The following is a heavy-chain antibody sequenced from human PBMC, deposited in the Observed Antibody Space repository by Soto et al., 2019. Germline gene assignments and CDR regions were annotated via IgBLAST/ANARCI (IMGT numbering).Heavy chain of an antibody. CDR1: GFDFEDFA. D-gene: IGHD3-22*01. J-gene: IGHJ4*02. CDR3: AKALYYYDSSPLDH. CDR2: INSDGTDS. Sequence: GGSLRLSCSAAGFDFEDFAMHWVRQAPGKGLEWVSLINSDGTDSYYMDSVRGRFTISRDNGKNSLYLQMDRLRPEDTAFYFCAKALYYYDSSPLDHWGQGTLVTVSS. V-gene: IGHV3-43D*04.